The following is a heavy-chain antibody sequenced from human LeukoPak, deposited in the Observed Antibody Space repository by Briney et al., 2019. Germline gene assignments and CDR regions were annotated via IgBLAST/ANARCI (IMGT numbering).Heavy chain of an antibody. CDR3: ATISDLLFYFDS. V-gene: IGHV3-66*01. CDR2: IYTGGNT. Sequence: GGSLRLSCAASGFTVSSTYMSRVRQAPGKGLEWVSLIYTGGNTYYADSVKGRFTLSRDNSKNTVYLQMNSLRVEDTAMYYCATISDLLFYFDSWGQGTLVTVSS. J-gene: IGHJ4*02. CDR1: GFTVSSTY.